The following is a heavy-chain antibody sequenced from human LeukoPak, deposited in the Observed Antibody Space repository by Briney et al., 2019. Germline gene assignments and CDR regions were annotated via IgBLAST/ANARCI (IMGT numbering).Heavy chain of an antibody. V-gene: IGHV3-9*01. D-gene: IGHD6-6*01. CDR3: ASLFLCYGCSTSSDSFNI. J-gene: IGHJ3*02. CDR1: RFTFDDYA. Sequence: GGSLRLSCAASRFTFDDYAMHWVRQAPGKGLEWVSGISWNSGRIGYADSVKGRFTISRDNAKNSLYLQMNSLRAEDTAVYYCASLFLCYGCSTSSDSFNIWGQGTMLTVSS. CDR2: ISWNSGRI.